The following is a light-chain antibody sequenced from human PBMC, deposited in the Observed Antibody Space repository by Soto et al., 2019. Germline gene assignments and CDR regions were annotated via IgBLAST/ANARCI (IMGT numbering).Light chain of an antibody. CDR3: SSYTSSSTLV. CDR1: SSDVGGYNY. V-gene: IGLV2-14*01. CDR2: EVS. Sequence: QSALTQPASVSGSHGQSITISCTGTSSDVGGYNYVSWYQQHPGKAPKLMIYEVSNRPSGVSNRFSGSKSGNTASLTISGLQAEYEADYYCSSYTSSSTLVFGTGTKVTVL. J-gene: IGLJ1*01.